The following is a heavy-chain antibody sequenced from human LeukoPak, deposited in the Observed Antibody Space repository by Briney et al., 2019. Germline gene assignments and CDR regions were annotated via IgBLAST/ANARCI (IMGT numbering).Heavy chain of an antibody. J-gene: IGHJ4*02. V-gene: IGHV1-46*01. CDR3: ARGLTIFGVVSPLDY. CDR2: INPSGGST. CDR1: GYNFTNYY. D-gene: IGHD3-3*01. Sequence: ASVKVSCKASGYNFTNYYMHWVRQAPGQGLEWMGIINPSGGSTSYAQKFQGRVTMTRDTSTSTVYMELSSLRSEDTAVYYCARGLTIFGVVSPLDYWGQRTLVTVSS.